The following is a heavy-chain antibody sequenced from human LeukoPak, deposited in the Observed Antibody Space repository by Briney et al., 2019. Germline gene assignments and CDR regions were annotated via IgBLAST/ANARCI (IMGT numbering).Heavy chain of an antibody. J-gene: IGHJ4*02. Sequence: SETLSLTCTVSGGSISSYYWSWIRQPPGKGLEWIGYIYYSGSTNYNPSLKSRVTISVDTSKNQFSLKLSSVTAADTAVYYCARLGGYSGYPGHYWGQGTLVTVSS. CDR3: ARLGGYSGYPGHY. D-gene: IGHD5-12*01. CDR2: IYYSGST. CDR1: GGSISSYY. V-gene: IGHV4-59*01.